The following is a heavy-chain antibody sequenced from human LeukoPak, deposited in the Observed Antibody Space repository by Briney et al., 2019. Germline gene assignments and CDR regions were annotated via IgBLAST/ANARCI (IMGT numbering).Heavy chain of an antibody. CDR2: ISYDGSNK. Sequence: PGGSLRLSCAASGFTFSGSAMHWVRQAPGKGLEWVAVISYDGSNKYYADSVKGRFTISRDNSKNTLYLQMNSLRAEDTAVYYCARDREDFDWLGAFDYWGQGTLVTVSS. V-gene: IGHV3-30-3*01. J-gene: IGHJ4*02. CDR1: GFTFSGSA. CDR3: ARDREDFDWLGAFDY. D-gene: IGHD3-9*01.